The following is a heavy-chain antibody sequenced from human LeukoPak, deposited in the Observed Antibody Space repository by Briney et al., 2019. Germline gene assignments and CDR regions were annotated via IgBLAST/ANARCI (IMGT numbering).Heavy chain of an antibody. Sequence: GGSLRLSCAASGFTFSSYAMHWVRQAPGKGLEWVAVISYDGSNKYYADSVKGRFTISRDNSKNTLYLQMNSLRAEDTAVYYCARESYYDILTGYYSDYWGQGTLVTVSS. CDR1: GFTFSSYA. J-gene: IGHJ4*02. CDR3: ARESYYDILTGYYSDY. V-gene: IGHV3-30*04. CDR2: ISYDGSNK. D-gene: IGHD3-9*01.